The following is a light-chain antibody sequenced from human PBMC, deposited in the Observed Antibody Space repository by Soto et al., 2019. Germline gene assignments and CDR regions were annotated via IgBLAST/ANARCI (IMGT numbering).Light chain of an antibody. CDR1: SSDVASYNH. J-gene: IGLJ3*02. CDR2: YVS. V-gene: IGLV2-14*03. CDR3: CSYTTSSTWV. Sequence: QSVLTQPASVSGSPGQSITISCTGTSSDVASYNHVSWYQQHPDKVPKLIIYYVSNRPSGVSNRFSGSKSGNTASLTISGLQAEDEADYYCCSYTTSSTWVFGGGTKVTVL.